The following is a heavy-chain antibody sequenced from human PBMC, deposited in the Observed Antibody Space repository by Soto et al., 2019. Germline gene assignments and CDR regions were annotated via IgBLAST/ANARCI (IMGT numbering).Heavy chain of an antibody. CDR3: ARGGLYYDSSGEFDY. D-gene: IGHD3-22*01. J-gene: IGHJ4*02. CDR2: IYYSGST. V-gene: IGHV4-59*01. CDR1: GGSISSYY. Sequence: SETLSLTCTVSGGSISSYYWSWIRQPPGKGLEWIGYIYYSGSTNYNPSLKGRVTISVDTSKNQFSLKLSSVTAADTAVYYCARGGLYYDSSGEFDYWGQGTLVTVSS.